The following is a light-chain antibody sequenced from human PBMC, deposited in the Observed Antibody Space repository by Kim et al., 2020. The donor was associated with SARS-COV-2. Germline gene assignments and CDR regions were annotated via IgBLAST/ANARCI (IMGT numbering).Light chain of an antibody. Sequence: EIVLTQSPVTVSLSPGDRASLSCRASHSVSSSYLAWYQQKPGQAPRLLIYGASSRATGIPDRFSGSGSRTDFTLTISRLEPDDVAVYYCQQYGSSPLTFGGGTKVDIK. J-gene: IGKJ4*01. V-gene: IGKV3-20*01. CDR1: HSVSSSY. CDR3: QQYGSSPLT. CDR2: GAS.